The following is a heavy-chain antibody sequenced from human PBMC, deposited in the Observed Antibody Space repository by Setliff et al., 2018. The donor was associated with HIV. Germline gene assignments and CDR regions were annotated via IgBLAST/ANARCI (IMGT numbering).Heavy chain of an antibody. D-gene: IGHD3-22*01. CDR2: INPNSSDT. Sequence: ASVKVSCKASGYTFTDYYIHWVRQAPGQGLEWMGWINPNSSDTNYAQKFQGRVTMTRDTSISTAYMDLSRLRSDDTAVYYCASDRGDTMILVVTTGAFDIWGQGTMVTVSS. J-gene: IGHJ3*02. V-gene: IGHV1-2*02. CDR1: GYTFTDYY. CDR3: ASDRGDTMILVVTTGAFDI.